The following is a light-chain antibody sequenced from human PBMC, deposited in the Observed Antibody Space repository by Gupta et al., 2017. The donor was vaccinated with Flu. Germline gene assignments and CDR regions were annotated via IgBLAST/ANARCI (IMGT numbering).Light chain of an antibody. J-gene: IGLJ1*01. CDR3: GAGGTSPNDYV. V-gene: IGLV1-44*01. CDR2: DNA. CDR1: SCDVRPNV. Sequence: SVLTQPPSGSGTPGPQATISCSGSSCDVRPNVVNWFQHLPAAAPKLLIYDNAKRCSGVPERFSGSRSGSSGSLAISGLQAEDEGDYYCGAGGTSPNDYVFGAGTRVTVL.